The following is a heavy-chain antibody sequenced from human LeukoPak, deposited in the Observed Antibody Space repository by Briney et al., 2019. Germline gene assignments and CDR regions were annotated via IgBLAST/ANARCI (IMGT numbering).Heavy chain of an antibody. CDR1: GFTVSSNY. CDR2: IYSGGNT. Sequence: GGSLRLSCAASGFTVSSNYMSWVRQAPGKGLEWVSVIYSGGNTYYADSVKGRFTISRDNSKNTLYLQMNSLRAEDTAVYYCARSIVRGVIYYYYYMDVWGKGTTVTISS. D-gene: IGHD3-10*01. CDR3: ARSIVRGVIYYYYYMDV. V-gene: IGHV3-66*01. J-gene: IGHJ6*03.